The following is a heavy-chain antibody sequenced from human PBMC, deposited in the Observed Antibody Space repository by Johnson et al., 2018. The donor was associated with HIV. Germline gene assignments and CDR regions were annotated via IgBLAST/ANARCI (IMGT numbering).Heavy chain of an antibody. CDR3: AREKWGAFGVDAFDI. J-gene: IGHJ3*02. CDR1: GFTFSSYG. CDR2: ISYDGSNK. V-gene: IGHV3-30*03. D-gene: IGHD3-16*01. Sequence: QVQLVESGGGVVQPGRSLRLSCAASGFTFSSYGMHWVRQAPGKGLEWVAVISYDGSNKYYADSVKGRFTISRDNSKNTLYLQMNSLRAEDTAVYYCAREKWGAFGVDAFDIWGQGTMVTVSS.